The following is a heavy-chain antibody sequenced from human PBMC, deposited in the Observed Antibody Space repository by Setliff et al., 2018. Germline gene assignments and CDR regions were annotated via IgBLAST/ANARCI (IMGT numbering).Heavy chain of an antibody. CDR2: FSYSGGDT. Sequence: RLSCAASGLTFRTYAMSWVRQAPGKGLEWVSAFSYSGGDTYYADSVKGRFTISRDNSKNTLYLQMNSLKADDTAVYYCAKSANRVQIWFGDYMDVWGKGTTVTVSS. CDR1: GLTFRTYA. CDR3: AKSANRVQIWFGDYMDV. J-gene: IGHJ6*03. D-gene: IGHD3-16*01. V-gene: IGHV3-23*01.